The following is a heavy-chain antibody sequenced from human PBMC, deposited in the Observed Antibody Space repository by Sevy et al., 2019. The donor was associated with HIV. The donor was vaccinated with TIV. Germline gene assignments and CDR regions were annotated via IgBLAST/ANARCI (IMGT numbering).Heavy chain of an antibody. D-gene: IGHD5-18*01. CDR3: AKAEIPYSYGLVDY. CDR2: ISYDGSNK. Sequence: GGSLRLSCAASGFTFSSYGIHWVRQAPGKGLEWVAVISYDGSNKYYADSVKGRFTISRDNSKNTLYLQMNSLRAEDTAVYYCAKAEIPYSYGLVDYWGQGTLVTVSS. CDR1: GFTFSSYG. J-gene: IGHJ4*02. V-gene: IGHV3-30*18.